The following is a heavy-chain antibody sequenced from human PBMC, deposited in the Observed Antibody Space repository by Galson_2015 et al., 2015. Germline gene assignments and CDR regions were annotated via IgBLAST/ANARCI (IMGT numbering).Heavy chain of an antibody. D-gene: IGHD3-10*01. CDR1: GDSFSTYY. Sequence: ETLSLTCTVSGDSFSTYYWSWIRQPPGKGLEWTGFIYYSGSTNYNPSLKSRVTMSLDTSKNQFSLRVTSMTSADTAVYYCARAYGSGSYRFDPWGQGTLVTVTS. CDR2: IYYSGST. CDR3: ARAYGSGSYRFDP. J-gene: IGHJ5*02. V-gene: IGHV4-59*01.